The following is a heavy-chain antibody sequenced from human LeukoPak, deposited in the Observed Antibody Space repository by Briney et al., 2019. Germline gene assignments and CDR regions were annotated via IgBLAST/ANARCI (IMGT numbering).Heavy chain of an antibody. Sequence: GGPLRLSCAASGFTFSSYSMNWVRQAPGKGLEWVSSISSSSSYIYYADSVKGRFTISRDNAKNSLYLQMNSLRAEDTAVYYCASDFWSGYYTADYWGQGTLVTVSS. CDR2: ISSSSSYI. CDR1: GFTFSSYS. J-gene: IGHJ4*02. D-gene: IGHD3-3*01. V-gene: IGHV3-21*01. CDR3: ASDFWSGYYTADY.